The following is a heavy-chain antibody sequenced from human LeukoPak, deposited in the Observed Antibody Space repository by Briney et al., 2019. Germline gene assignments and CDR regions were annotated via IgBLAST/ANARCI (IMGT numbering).Heavy chain of an antibody. J-gene: IGHJ6*03. CDR1: GGSFSGYY. D-gene: IGHD3-10*01. Sequence: SETLSLTCAVYGGSFSGYYWSWIRQPPGKGLEWIGEISHSGSTNYNPSLKSRVTISVDTSKNQFSLKLSSVTAADTAVYYCARGYGGGSGTSRPYYYYMDVWGKGTTVTVSS. CDR3: ARGYGGGSGTSRPYYYYMDV. CDR2: ISHSGST. V-gene: IGHV4-34*01.